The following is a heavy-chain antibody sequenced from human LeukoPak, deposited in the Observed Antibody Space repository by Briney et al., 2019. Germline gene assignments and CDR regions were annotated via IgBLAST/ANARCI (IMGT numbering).Heavy chain of an antibody. CDR2: INPYSGGT. D-gene: IGHD1-1*01. V-gene: IGHV1-2*02. CDR3: ARDPSTGY. CDR1: GYTFTAYY. J-gene: IGHJ4*02. Sequence: ASVKVSCKASGYTFTAYYLHWVRQAPGQGLEWMGWINPYSGGTNYAQNFHGRVTMTRDTSISTAYMELSRLRSDDTAVYYCARDPSTGYWGQGTLVTVSS.